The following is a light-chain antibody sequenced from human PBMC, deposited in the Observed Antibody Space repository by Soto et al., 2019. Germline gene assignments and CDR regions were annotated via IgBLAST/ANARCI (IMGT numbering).Light chain of an antibody. CDR3: LQHDSFPYT. J-gene: IGKJ2*01. CDR2: AAP. V-gene: IGKV1-17*01. Sequence: DIQMTQSPSSLSASVGHTVTITCRASQDVRSDLGWYQHKPGKAPKRLIYAAPRLQGGVPSRFSGSGSGTEFTLTIGSLQPEDSATYYCLQHDSFPYTFGQGTRLEI. CDR1: QDVRSD.